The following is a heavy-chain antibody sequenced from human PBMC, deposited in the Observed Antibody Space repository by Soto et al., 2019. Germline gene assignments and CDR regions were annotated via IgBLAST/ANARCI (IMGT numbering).Heavy chain of an antibody. V-gene: IGHV1-18*01. Sequence: QVQLVQSGAEVKKPGASVKVSCKGSGYTFSTYAIAWVRQAPGQGLEWMAWISAYSGDTNYAPKVQGRATLTTDTSTTTAYLELRSLTSADSAVYYCVRAGSGFLPFDYWGQGTLVTVSS. D-gene: IGHD6-19*01. CDR3: VRAGSGFLPFDY. CDR1: GYTFSTYA. J-gene: IGHJ4*02. CDR2: ISAYSGDT.